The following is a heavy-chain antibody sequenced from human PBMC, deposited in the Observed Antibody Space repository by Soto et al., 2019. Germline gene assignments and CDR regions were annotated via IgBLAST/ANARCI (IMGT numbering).Heavy chain of an antibody. D-gene: IGHD3-3*01. J-gene: IGHJ4*02. CDR2: IWYDGSNK. Sequence: GGSLRLSCAASGFTFSSYGMHWVRQAPGKGLEWVAVIWYDGSNKYYADSVKGRFTISRDNSKNTLYLQMNSLRAEDTAVYYCARGHLNYDFWSGHDYWGQGTLVTVSS. CDR3: ARGHLNYDFWSGHDY. CDR1: GFTFSSYG. V-gene: IGHV3-33*01.